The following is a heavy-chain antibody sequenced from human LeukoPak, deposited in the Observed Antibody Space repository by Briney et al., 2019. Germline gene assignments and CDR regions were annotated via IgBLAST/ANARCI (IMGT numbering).Heavy chain of an antibody. CDR2: MNPNSGNT. CDR1: GYTFTSYD. Sequence: EASVKVSCKASGYTFTSYDINWVRQATGQGLEWMGWMNPNSGNTGYAQKFQGRVTITRNTSISTAYMELSSLRSEDTAVYYCARDQGAVYSGSYGGFDYWGQGTLVTVSS. CDR3: ARDQGAVYSGSYGGFDY. J-gene: IGHJ4*02. D-gene: IGHD1-26*01. V-gene: IGHV1-8*03.